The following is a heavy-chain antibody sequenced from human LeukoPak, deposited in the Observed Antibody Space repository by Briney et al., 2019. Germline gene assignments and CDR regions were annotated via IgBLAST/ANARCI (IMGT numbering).Heavy chain of an antibody. V-gene: IGHV4-34*01. Sequence: SETLSLTCAVYGGSFSGYYWSWIRQPPGKRLEWIGEINHSGSTNYNPSLKSRVTISVDTSKNQFSLKLSSVTAADTAVYYCARVTTVTTSIPAHYYYYMDVWGKGTTVTVSS. CDR1: GGSFSGYY. J-gene: IGHJ6*03. CDR2: INHSGST. CDR3: ARVTTVTTSIPAHYYYYMDV. D-gene: IGHD4-11*01.